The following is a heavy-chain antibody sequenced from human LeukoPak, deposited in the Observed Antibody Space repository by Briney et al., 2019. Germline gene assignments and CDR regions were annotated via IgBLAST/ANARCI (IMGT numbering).Heavy chain of an antibody. CDR3: ARGGTLGTFDF. CDR1: GFTFSSYS. Sequence: GGSLRLSCAASGFTFSSYSMNWVRQAPGKGLVWGTVIKSDGSSTNYADSVKRRVTISSDNAKSTLHLQMGSLGADDTAVYYCARGGTLGTFDFWGQGTLVTVSS. D-gene: IGHD1-14*01. CDR2: IKSDGSST. V-gene: IGHV3-74*01. J-gene: IGHJ4*02.